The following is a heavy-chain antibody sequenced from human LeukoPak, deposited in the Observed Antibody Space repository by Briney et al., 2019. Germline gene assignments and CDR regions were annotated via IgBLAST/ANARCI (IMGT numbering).Heavy chain of an antibody. CDR2: IYYSGTT. Sequence: PSETLSLTCTVSGDSLDSFYWSWIRQPPGKGLEYIGYIYYSGTTNYDPSLKGRVTISVDMSKNQFSLKLISVTAADTAVYYCARDPPGKGALDFWGQGTLVTVSS. CDR1: GDSLDSFY. D-gene: IGHD3-16*01. CDR3: ARDPPGKGALDF. V-gene: IGHV4-59*01. J-gene: IGHJ4*02.